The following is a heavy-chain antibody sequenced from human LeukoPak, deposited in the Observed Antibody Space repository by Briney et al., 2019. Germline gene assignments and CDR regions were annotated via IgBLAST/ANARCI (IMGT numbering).Heavy chain of an antibody. V-gene: IGHV1-2*02. J-gene: IGHJ4*02. Sequence: ASVKVSCKASGYTFTGYYMHWVRQDPGQGLEWMGWINPNSGGTNYAQKFQGRVTMTRDTSISTAYMELSRLRSDDTAVYYCARGRRYSSAEYYFDYWGQGTLVTVSS. CDR3: ARGRRYSSAEYYFDY. CDR2: INPNSGGT. CDR1: GYTFTGYY. D-gene: IGHD6-25*01.